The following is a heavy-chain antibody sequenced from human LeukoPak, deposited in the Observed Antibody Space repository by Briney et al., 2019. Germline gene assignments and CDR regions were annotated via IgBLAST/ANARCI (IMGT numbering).Heavy chain of an antibody. Sequence: GASVKVSCKASGYTFTSYYMHWVRQATGQGLEWMGWMNPNSGNTGYAQKFQGRVTMTRNTSISTAYMELSSLRSEDTAVYYCARPRYCSSTSCFGWFDPWGQGTLVTVSS. V-gene: IGHV1-8*02. CDR3: ARPRYCSSTSCFGWFDP. J-gene: IGHJ5*02. CDR2: MNPNSGNT. CDR1: GYTFTSYY. D-gene: IGHD2-2*01.